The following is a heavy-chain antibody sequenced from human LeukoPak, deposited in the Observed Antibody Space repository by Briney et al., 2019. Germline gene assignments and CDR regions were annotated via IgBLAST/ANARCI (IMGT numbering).Heavy chain of an antibody. Sequence: SETLSLTCTVSGGSISTYYWSWIRQPPGKGLEWIGYIDYSGATNYNPSLKSRVTMSVDTSKHQFSLKLSSVTAADTAVYYCARVGSYCFEYWGQRTLVTVSS. D-gene: IGHD3-10*01. CDR1: GGSISTYY. CDR3: ARVGSYCFEY. J-gene: IGHJ4*01. CDR2: IDYSGAT. V-gene: IGHV4-59*01.